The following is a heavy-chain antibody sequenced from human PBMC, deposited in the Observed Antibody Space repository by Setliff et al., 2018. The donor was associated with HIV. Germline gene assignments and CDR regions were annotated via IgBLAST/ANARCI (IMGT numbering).Heavy chain of an antibody. Sequence: ASVKVSCKVSGYTLTELSRHWVRQAPGKGLEWMGGFDPEDGQRIYAQKFQGRVTMTEDTSTDTAYMELSSLSFEDTAVYYCATTGPYSGSLYGMDVWGQGTTVTVSS. CDR1: GYTLTELS. CDR3: ATTGPYSGSLYGMDV. D-gene: IGHD1-26*01. J-gene: IGHJ6*02. CDR2: FDPEDGQR. V-gene: IGHV1-24*01.